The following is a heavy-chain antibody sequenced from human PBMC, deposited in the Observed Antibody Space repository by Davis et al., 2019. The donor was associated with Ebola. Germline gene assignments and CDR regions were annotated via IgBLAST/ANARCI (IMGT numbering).Heavy chain of an antibody. J-gene: IGHJ4*02. V-gene: IGHV1-3*01. D-gene: IGHD4-17*01. CDR2: LNAGTGNT. CDR1: GYIFTSYA. Sequence: AASVKVSCQASGYIFTSYAMHWVRQTLGQGLEWMGWLNAGTGNTKYSQKFQDRVTFTWDTSASTAYMELSSLTYEDTAVYSCARDFGDFGSYFDDWGQGTRVTVSS. CDR3: ARDFGDFGSYFDD.